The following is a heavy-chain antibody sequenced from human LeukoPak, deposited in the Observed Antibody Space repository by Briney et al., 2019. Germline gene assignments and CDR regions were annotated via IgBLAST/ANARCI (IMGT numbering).Heavy chain of an antibody. V-gene: IGHV4-61*02. CDR1: GGSISSGSYY. J-gene: IGHJ6*03. CDR3: ARSLLWFGKGKTYYMDV. Sequence: SETLSLTRTVSGGSISSGSYYWSWIRQPAGEGLDWIGRIYTSGSTNYNPSLKSRVTISVDTSKNQFSLKLSSVTAADTAVYYCARSLLWFGKGKTYYMDVWGKGTTVTISS. D-gene: IGHD3-10*01. CDR2: IYTSGST.